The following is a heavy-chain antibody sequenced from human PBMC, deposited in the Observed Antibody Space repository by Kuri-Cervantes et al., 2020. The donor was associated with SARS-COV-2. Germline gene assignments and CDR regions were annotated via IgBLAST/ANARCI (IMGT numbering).Heavy chain of an antibody. J-gene: IGHJ4*02. V-gene: IGHV1-2*02. Sequence: ASVKVSCKASGYTFTGYFIHWVRQAPGQGLEWMGWISPNSGGTNYAQKFQGRVTMSRDTSTSTASMELNRLTSDDTAVYCCAGDGRFLEWFSPTRPHLDYWGQGTLVTVSS. CDR1: GYTFTGYF. D-gene: IGHD3-3*01. CDR3: AGDGRFLEWFSPTRPHLDY. CDR2: ISPNSGGT.